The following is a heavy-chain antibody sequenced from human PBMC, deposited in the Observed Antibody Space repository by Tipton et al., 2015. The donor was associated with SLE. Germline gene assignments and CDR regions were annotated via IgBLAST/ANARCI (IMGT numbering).Heavy chain of an antibody. D-gene: IGHD4-23*01. CDR3: ASNSMTHDY. CDR1: GFSFISYA. V-gene: IGHV3-23*01. CDR2: ISNNGGLT. J-gene: IGHJ4*02. Sequence: SLRLSCAASGFSFISYALSWVRQTPGKGLEWVSGISNNGGLTYYADSVKGRFTVSRDNSKNTLFVQLNFLRGEDTAIYYCASNSMTHDYWGQGTLVTVSS.